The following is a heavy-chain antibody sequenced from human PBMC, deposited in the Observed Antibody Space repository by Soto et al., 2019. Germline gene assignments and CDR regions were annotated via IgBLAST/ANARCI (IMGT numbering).Heavy chain of an antibody. CDR3: ARWGLWFGELLLDY. CDR1: GGSFSGYY. J-gene: IGHJ4*02. CDR2: INHSGSA. V-gene: IGHV4-34*01. Sequence: QVQLQQWGAGLLKPSETLSLTCAVYGGSFSGYYWSWIRQPPGKGLEWIGEINHSGSANYNPSLKSRVTQSVDTSKNQVSLKLKSVAAADTAVYYCARWGLWFGELLLDYWGQGTLVTVSS. D-gene: IGHD3-10*01.